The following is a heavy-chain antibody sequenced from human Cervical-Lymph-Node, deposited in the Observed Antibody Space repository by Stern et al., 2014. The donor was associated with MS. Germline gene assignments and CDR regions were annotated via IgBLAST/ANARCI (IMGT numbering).Heavy chain of an antibody. CDR2: INGDNSNT. CDR3: ARAGYCSPSTCSDAFDI. CDR1: GYSFISHA. D-gene: IGHD2-15*01. Sequence: QLVESGAEVKDPGASVKVSCKASGYSFISHAMHWVRQAPGQTFERMGWINGDNSNTKYYKKLQGRVTITPDHTTLTAYTRMSSLTSEDTAVYYCARAGYCSPSTCSDAFDIWGQGTMVTVSS. V-gene: IGHV1-3*01. J-gene: IGHJ3*02.